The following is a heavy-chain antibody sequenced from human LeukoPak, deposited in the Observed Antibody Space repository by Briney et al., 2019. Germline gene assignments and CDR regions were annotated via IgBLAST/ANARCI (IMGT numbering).Heavy chain of an antibody. V-gene: IGHV4-34*01. D-gene: IGHD5-12*01. CDR2: INHSGST. J-gene: IGHJ4*02. Sequence: PSETLSLTCAVYGGSFSGYYWSWIRQPPGKGLEWIGEINHSGSTNYNPSLKSRVTISVDTSKNQFSLKLSSVTAADTAVYYCARGTLSGYVTYWGQGTRVTVSS. CDR3: ARGTLSGYVTY. CDR1: GGSFSGYY.